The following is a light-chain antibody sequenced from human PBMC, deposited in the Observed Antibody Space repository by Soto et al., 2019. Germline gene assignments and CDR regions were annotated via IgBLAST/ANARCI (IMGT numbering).Light chain of an antibody. CDR1: SSGIRDYNY. V-gene: IGLV2-14*01. CDR3: SSTSPYF. J-gene: IGLJ1*01. Sequence: QSALTQPASVSGSPGQSITISCTGTSSGIRDYNYVSWYQQLPGNAPKLIMYEVSNRPSGISNRFSGSKSGNTASLTISGLQADDEADYYCSSTSPYFFGTGTKLTVL. CDR2: EVS.